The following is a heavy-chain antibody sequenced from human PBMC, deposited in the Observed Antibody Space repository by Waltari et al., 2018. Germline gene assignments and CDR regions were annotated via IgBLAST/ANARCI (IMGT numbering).Heavy chain of an antibody. CDR1: GYTFTSYG. CDR2: IGDENGHT. D-gene: IGHD2-2*01. J-gene: IGHJ3*02. V-gene: IGHV1-18*04. CDR3: ARSGCGSTNCHPGAYDT. Sequence: QNQLVQSGAEVKKPGASVKVSCKASGYTFTSYGISWVRQAPGKGLEWMGWIGDENGHTNHAQTFQGRVTMTTDTSTGTAYMELRSLTSDDTAMYYCARSGCGSTNCHPGAYDTWGQGTMVTVSS.